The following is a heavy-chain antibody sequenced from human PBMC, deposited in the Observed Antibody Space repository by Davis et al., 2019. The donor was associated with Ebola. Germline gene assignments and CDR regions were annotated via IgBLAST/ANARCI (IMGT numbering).Heavy chain of an antibody. CDR1: GYTFTGYY. CDR2: ISAYNGNT. Sequence: ASVKVSCKASGYTFTGYYMHWVRQAPGQGLEWMGWISAYNGNTNYAQKLRGRVTMTTDTSTSTAYMELRSLRSDDTAVYYCARGLLGYCTNGVCYTGDYWGQGTLVTVSS. V-gene: IGHV1-18*04. D-gene: IGHD2-8*01. J-gene: IGHJ4*02. CDR3: ARGLLGYCTNGVCYTGDY.